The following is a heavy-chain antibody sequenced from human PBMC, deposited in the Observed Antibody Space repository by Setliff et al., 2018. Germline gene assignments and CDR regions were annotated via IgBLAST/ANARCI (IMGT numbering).Heavy chain of an antibody. D-gene: IGHD6-19*01. CDR1: GGTFSDYH. CDR2: INHRGST. J-gene: IGHJ4*02. CDR3: ATSGFCSAGSCYSFDD. Sequence: SETLSLTCAAYGGTFSDYHWTWIRQSPEKGLEWIGEINHRGSTNYNPSLKSRVTMSIDTSKNQFSLMVTSVTAADTAVYYCATSGFCSAGSCYSFDDWGQGALVTVSS. V-gene: IGHV4-34*08.